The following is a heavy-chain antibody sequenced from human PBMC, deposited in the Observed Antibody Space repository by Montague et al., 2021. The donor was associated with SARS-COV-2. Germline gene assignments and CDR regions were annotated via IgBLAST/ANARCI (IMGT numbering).Heavy chain of an antibody. Sequence: PALVKPTQTLTLTCTFSGFSLNTSGMCVSWIRQPPGKALEWLARIDWDDDKYYSTSLKTRLTIPKDTSKNQVVLTMTNMDPVDTATYYCARTYAPSAVAVGXWGQGTLVTVSS. CDR3: ARTYAPSAVAVGX. CDR2: IDWDDDK. CDR1: GFSLNTSGMC. J-gene: IGHJ4*02. D-gene: IGHD6-19*01. V-gene: IGHV2-70*11.